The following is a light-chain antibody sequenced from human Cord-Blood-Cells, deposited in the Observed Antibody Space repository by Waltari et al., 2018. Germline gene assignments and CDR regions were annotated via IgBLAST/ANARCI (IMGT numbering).Light chain of an antibody. V-gene: IGLV2-23*01. Sequence: QSALTQPASVFGSPGQSITISCTGTSSDVGSYNLVSWYQQHPGKAPKLMVYEGSKRPSGVSNRCSGYKSGNTASLTISGLQAEDEADYYCCSYAGSSTFYVFGTGTKVTVL. CDR1: SSDVGSYNL. CDR3: CSYAGSSTFYV. CDR2: EGS. J-gene: IGLJ1*01.